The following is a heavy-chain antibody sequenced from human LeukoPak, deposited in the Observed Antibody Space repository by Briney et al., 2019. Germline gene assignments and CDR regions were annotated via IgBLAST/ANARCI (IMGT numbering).Heavy chain of an antibody. Sequence: SETLSLTCTVSGYSISSGYYWGWIRQPPGKGLEWIGSIYHSGSTYYNPSLKSRVTISVDTSKNQFSLKLSSVTAADTAVYYCARSGRYFDWLFDYWGQGTLVTVSS. CDR3: ARSGRYFDWLFDY. V-gene: IGHV4-38-2*02. D-gene: IGHD3-9*01. CDR1: GYSISSGYY. J-gene: IGHJ4*02. CDR2: IYHSGST.